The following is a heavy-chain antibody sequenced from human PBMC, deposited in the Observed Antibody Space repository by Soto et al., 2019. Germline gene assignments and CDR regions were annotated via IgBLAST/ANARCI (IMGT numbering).Heavy chain of an antibody. CDR1: GFTFSSYA. D-gene: IGHD5-18*01. Sequence: QARLVESGGGVVQPGTSLRLSCAASGFTFSSYAIHWVRQAPGKGLEWVAFMSSDGSNTFYADSVRGRFTVSRDNSKSTLYLQMNGLMPEDTAVYYCTKSHSTALVPYYFDYWGQGTLVTVSS. CDR2: MSSDGSNT. J-gene: IGHJ4*02. V-gene: IGHV3-30*18. CDR3: TKSHSTALVPYYFDY.